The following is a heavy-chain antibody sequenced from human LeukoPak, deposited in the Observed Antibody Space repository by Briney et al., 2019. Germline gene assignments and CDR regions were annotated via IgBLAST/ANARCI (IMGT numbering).Heavy chain of an antibody. CDR1: GSSFSTYG. Sequence: GGSLRLSCAASGSSFSTYGMHCVRQPASNGLEWGAFIPFDGSNKYYAASVKGRFTISRDNSKNTLNLQMNSLRAEDTAVYYCAKDARRIRIVGGIGPKHAFDIWGQGTMVTVSS. D-gene: IGHD1-26*01. CDR3: AKDARRIRIVGGIGPKHAFDI. J-gene: IGHJ3*02. V-gene: IGHV3-30*02. CDR2: IPFDGSNK.